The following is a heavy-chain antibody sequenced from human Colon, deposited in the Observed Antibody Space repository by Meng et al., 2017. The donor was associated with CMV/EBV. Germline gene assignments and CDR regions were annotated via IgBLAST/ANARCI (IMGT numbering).Heavy chain of an antibody. CDR1: GGSVSSGTHY. CDR2: IYYTGST. V-gene: IGHV4-61*01. Sequence: GSLRLSCTVSGGSVSSGTHYWSWIRQPPGKGLEWIGYIYYTGSTKYNPSLKSRVTISVDTSKNQFSLKVSSVTAADTAVYYCARRDYGGNDYWGQGTLVTVSS. D-gene: IGHD4-17*01. CDR3: ARRDYGGNDY. J-gene: IGHJ4*02.